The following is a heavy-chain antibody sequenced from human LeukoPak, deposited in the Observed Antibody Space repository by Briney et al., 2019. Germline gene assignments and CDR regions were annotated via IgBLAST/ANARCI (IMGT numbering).Heavy chain of an antibody. CDR2: IYYSGST. J-gene: IGHJ3*02. V-gene: IGHV4-30-4*01. D-gene: IGHD2-21*02. Sequence: PSETLSLTCTVSGGSISSGDYYWSWIRQPPGKGLEWIGYIYYSGSTYYNPSLKSRVTISVDTSKNQFSLKLSSVTAADTAVYYCARAQLAYCGGDCYSDAFDIWGQGTMVTVSS. CDR1: GGSISSGDYY. CDR3: ARAQLAYCGGDCYSDAFDI.